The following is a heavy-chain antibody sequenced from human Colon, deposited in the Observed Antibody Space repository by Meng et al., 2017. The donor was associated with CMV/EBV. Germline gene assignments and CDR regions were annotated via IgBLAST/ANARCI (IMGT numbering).Heavy chain of an antibody. D-gene: IGHD2-2*01. Sequence: SETLSLTCTVSGGSISSYYWSWIRQPPGEGLEWIGNIYYSGSTNYNPSLKSRVTISIDTSKNRFSLKLNSVTAADAAVYYCARLRSSTSSCMDVWGQGTTVTVSS. CDR1: GGSISSYY. CDR3: ARLRSSTSSCMDV. J-gene: IGHJ6*02. V-gene: IGHV4-59*01. CDR2: IYYSGST.